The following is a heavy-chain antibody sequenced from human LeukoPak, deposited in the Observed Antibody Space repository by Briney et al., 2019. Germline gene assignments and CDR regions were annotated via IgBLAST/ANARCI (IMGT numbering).Heavy chain of an antibody. J-gene: IGHJ4*02. Sequence: ASVKVSCKASGYTFTSYGISWVRQAPGQGLEWMGWISAYNGNTNYARKLQGRVTMTTDTSTSTAYMELRSLRSDDTAVYYCARCRVVTAIPVPEFDYWGQGTLVTVSS. CDR3: ARCRVVTAIPVPEFDY. D-gene: IGHD2-21*02. CDR1: GYTFTSYG. V-gene: IGHV1-18*01. CDR2: ISAYNGNT.